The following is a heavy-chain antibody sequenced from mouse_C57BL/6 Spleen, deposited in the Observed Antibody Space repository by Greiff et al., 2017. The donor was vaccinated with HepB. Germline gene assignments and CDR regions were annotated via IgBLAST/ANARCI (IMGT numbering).Heavy chain of an antibody. CDR2: IHSNSGST. Sequence: QVQLQQPGAELVKPGASVKLSCKASGYTFTSYWMHWVKQRPGQGLEWIGMIHSNSGSTNYNEKFKSKATLTVDKSSSTAYMQLSSLTSEDSAVYYCARSSDWYFDVWGTGTTVTVSS. J-gene: IGHJ1*03. V-gene: IGHV1-64*01. CDR1: GYTFTSYW. CDR3: ARSSDWYFDV.